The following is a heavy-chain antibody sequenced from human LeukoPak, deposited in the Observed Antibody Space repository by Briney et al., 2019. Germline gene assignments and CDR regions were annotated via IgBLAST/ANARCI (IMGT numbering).Heavy chain of an antibody. J-gene: IGHJ4*02. CDR3: ARQALSGGLDY. V-gene: IGHV5-51*01. Sequence: GESLKISCTGSGYSFTSYWIGWVRQMPGKGLEWMGIIYPGDSDIRYSPSFKGQVTISADKSITTAYLQWSSLKASDTAIYYCARQALSGGLDYWGQGTLVTVSS. D-gene: IGHD2-15*01. CDR2: IYPGDSDI. CDR1: GYSFTSYW.